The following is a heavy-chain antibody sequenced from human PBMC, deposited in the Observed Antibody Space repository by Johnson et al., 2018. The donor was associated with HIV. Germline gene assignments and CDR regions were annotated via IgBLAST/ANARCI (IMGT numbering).Heavy chain of an antibody. D-gene: IGHD6-6*01. V-gene: IGHV3-66*01. CDR3: AKVAYSSSYLDAFDI. J-gene: IGHJ3*02. Sequence: VQLVESGGGVARPGGSLRLSCAASAFTVSGNYMSWVRQAPGKGLEWVSSIYVGDNTYYADSVKGRFTISRDNSKNTLYLQMNSLRAEDTAVYYCAKVAYSSSYLDAFDIWGQGTMVTVSS. CDR1: AFTVSGNY. CDR2: IYVGDNT.